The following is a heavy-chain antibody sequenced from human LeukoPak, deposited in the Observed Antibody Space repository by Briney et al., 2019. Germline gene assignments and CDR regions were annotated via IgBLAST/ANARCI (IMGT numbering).Heavy chain of an antibody. Sequence: SETLSLTCTVSGGSISSYYWSWIRQPPGKGLEGIGYIYYSGSTNYNPSLKSRVTISVDTSKNQFSLKLSSVTAADTAVYYCARRGLRYFEDGMDVWGQGTTVTVSS. J-gene: IGHJ6*02. D-gene: IGHD3-9*01. CDR1: GGSISSYY. CDR3: ARRGLRYFEDGMDV. CDR2: IYYSGST. V-gene: IGHV4-59*08.